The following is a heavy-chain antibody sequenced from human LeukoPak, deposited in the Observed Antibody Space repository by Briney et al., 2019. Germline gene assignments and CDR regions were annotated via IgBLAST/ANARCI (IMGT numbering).Heavy chain of an antibody. CDR2: ISSSSSTI. J-gene: IGHJ4*02. V-gene: IGHV3-48*01. CDR1: GFTFSSYS. Sequence: PGGSLRLSCAASGFTFSSYSMTWVRQAPGKGLEWVSYISSSSSTIYYADSVKGRFTISRDNAKNSLYLQMNSLRAEDTAVYYCARVFSSGWYYFDYWGQGTLVTVSS. D-gene: IGHD6-19*01. CDR3: ARVFSSGWYYFDY.